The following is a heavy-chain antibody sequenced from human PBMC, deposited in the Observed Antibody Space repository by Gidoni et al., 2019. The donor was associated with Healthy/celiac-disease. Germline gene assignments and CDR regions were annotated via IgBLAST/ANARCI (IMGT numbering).Heavy chain of an antibody. CDR1: GGSISSYY. CDR2: IYYSGST. V-gene: IGHV4-59*01. CDR3: ARGGLYSSGWYYFDY. Sequence: QVQLQESGPGLVKPSETLSLTCTVSGGSISSYYWSWIRQPPGKGLEWIGYIYYSGSTNYNPPLKSRVTISVDTSKNQFSLKLSSVTAADTAVYYCARGGLYSSGWYYFDYWGQGTLVTVSS. D-gene: IGHD6-19*01. J-gene: IGHJ4*02.